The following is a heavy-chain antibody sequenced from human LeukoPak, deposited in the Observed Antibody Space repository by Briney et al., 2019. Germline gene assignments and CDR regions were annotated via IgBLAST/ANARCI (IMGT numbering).Heavy chain of an antibody. CDR3: ARDLNWETY. Sequence: GGSLRLSCVASGFTFSSYWMTWVRQAPGKGLEWVANIKTDGSLIYYVDSVKGRFTISRDNAKNSLFLQMNSLRVEDTAVYYCARDLNWETYWGQGTLVTVSS. V-gene: IGHV3-7*01. CDR1: GFTFSSYW. D-gene: IGHD7-27*01. J-gene: IGHJ4*02. CDR2: IKTDGSLI.